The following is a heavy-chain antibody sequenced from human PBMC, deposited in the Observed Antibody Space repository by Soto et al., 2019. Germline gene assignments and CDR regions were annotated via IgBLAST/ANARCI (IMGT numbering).Heavy chain of an antibody. D-gene: IGHD2-2*02. CDR2: INAGNGNT. J-gene: IGHJ5*02. CDR3: ARGRPPPSDVVVPAAIPSGWSDA. CDR1: GYTFTSYA. V-gene: IGHV1-3*01. Sequence: ASVKVSCKASGYTFTSYAMHWVRQAPGQRLEWMGWINAGNGNTKYSQKFQGRVTITRDTSASTAYMELSSLRSEDTAVYYCARGRPPPSDVVVPAAIPSGWSDAWGQGTLDTVSS.